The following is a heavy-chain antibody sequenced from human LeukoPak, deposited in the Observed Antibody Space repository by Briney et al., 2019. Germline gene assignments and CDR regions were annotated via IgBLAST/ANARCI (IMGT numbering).Heavy chain of an antibody. Sequence: GASLRLSCAASGFTFSSYAMSWVRQAPGNGLEWVSAISGSGGSTYYADSVKGRFTISRDNSKNTLYPQMNSLRAEDTAVYYCAKGVVAFDYWGQGTLVTVSS. CDR2: ISGSGGST. CDR3: AKGVVAFDY. CDR1: GFTFSSYA. D-gene: IGHD5-12*01. J-gene: IGHJ4*02. V-gene: IGHV3-23*01.